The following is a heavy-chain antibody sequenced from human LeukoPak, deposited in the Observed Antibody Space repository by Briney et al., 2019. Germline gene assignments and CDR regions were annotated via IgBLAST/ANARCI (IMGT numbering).Heavy chain of an antibody. Sequence: PGGSLRLSCSASGFTFGTYAMHWVRQAPGKGLEYVSAISSYGGSTYYADSVKGRFTISRDSSKNTPYLQMSSLRAEDTAVYYCVPLPIAVAGTHLLDYWGQGTLVTVSS. V-gene: IGHV3-64D*09. D-gene: IGHD6-19*01. CDR3: VPLPIAVAGTHLLDY. CDR1: GFTFGTYA. CDR2: ISSYGGST. J-gene: IGHJ4*02.